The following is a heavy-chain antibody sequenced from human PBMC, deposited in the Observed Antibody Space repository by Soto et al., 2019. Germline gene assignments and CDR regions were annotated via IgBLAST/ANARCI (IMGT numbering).Heavy chain of an antibody. Sequence: PGESLKISCKGSGYSFTSYWISWVRQMPGKGLEWMGRIDPSDSYTNYSPSFQGHVTISADKSISTAYLQWSSLKASDTAMYYCARQGSYYGSGNYDYYYGMDVWGQGTTVTVSS. J-gene: IGHJ6*02. V-gene: IGHV5-10-1*01. D-gene: IGHD3-10*01. CDR1: GYSFTSYW. CDR2: IDPSDSYT. CDR3: ARQGSYYGSGNYDYYYGMDV.